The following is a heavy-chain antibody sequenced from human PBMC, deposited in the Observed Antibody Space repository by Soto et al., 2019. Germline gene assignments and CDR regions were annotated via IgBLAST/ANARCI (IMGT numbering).Heavy chain of an antibody. D-gene: IGHD2-2*02. CDR3: ARVAIHQWLTFDL. J-gene: IGHJ4*02. CDR1: GGSISSGDYY. V-gene: IGHV4-30-4*01. Sequence: SETLSLTCTVSGGSISSGDYYWSWIRQPPGKGLEWIGYIYSSGSTYYNPSLKSRVSISVDKSKNQFSLQMSSVTATDTAVYYCARVAIHQWLTFDLWGQGALVTVSS. CDR2: IYSSGST.